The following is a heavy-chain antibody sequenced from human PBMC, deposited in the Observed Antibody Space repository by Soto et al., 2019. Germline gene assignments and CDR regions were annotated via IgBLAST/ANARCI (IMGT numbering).Heavy chain of an antibody. V-gene: IGHV1-69*06. D-gene: IGHD1-1*01. J-gene: IGHJ6*02. Sequence: SVKVSCKASGGTFSSYAISWVRQAPGQGLEWMGGIIPIFGTANYAQKFQGRVTITADKSTSTAYMGLSSLRSEDTAVYYCARFEQTSSRPYSYGMDVWGQGTTVTVSS. CDR1: GGTFSSYA. CDR2: IIPIFGTA. CDR3: ARFEQTSSRPYSYGMDV.